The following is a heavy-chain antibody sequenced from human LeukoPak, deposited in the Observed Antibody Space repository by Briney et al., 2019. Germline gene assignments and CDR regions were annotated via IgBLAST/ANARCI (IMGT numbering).Heavy chain of an antibody. D-gene: IGHD3-22*01. CDR3: ARDRYYDSSGYFDY. CDR2: ISHDGSNK. J-gene: IGHJ4*02. V-gene: IGHV3-30-3*01. CDR1: GFTFSSYA. Sequence: PGRSLGLSCAASGFTFSSYAMHWVRQAPGKGLEWVAVISHDGSNKYYADSVKGRFTISRDNSKNTLYLQMNSLRAEDTAVYYCARDRYYDSSGYFDYWGQGTLVTVSS.